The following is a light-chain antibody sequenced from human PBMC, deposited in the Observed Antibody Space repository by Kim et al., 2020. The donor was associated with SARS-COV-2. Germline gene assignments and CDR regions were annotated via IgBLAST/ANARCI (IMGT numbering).Light chain of an antibody. CDR3: KQDNSY. V-gene: IGKV1-5*03. CDR2: EAS. CDR1: QSISKW. Sequence: DNQMTQSPSTLSASVGDRVTITCRASQSISKWLTWYQQKPGKAPKVLIYEASNLGSGVPSRFSGSGSGTEFTLTISSLQPDDFATYYYKQDNSYFGQGTKVDIK. J-gene: IGKJ1*01.